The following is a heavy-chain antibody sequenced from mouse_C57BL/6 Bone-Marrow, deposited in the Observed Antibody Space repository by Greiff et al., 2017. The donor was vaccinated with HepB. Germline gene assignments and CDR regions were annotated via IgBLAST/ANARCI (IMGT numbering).Heavy chain of an antibody. V-gene: IGHV1-52*01. Sequence: QVQLQQPGAELVRPGSSVKLSCQASGYTFTSYWMHWVKQRPIQGLEWIGNIDPSDSETHYNQKFKDKATLTVDKSSSTAYMQLSSLTSEDSAVYFCARSQYYYGSSPYDYWGQGTTLTVSS. CDR1: GYTFTSYW. J-gene: IGHJ2*01. D-gene: IGHD1-1*01. CDR3: ARSQYYYGSSPYDY. CDR2: IDPSDSET.